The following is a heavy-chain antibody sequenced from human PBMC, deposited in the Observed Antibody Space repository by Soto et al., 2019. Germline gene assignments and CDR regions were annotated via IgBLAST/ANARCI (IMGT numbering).Heavy chain of an antibody. CDR1: GDSVSSATAT. CDR3: ARDSSGFHWYFDL. J-gene: IGHJ2*01. V-gene: IGHV6-1*02. CDR2: TYYRSKWYN. Sequence: QVQLQQSGPGLVKPSQTLSLICAISGDSVSSATATWSWIRQSPSRGLEWLGRTYYRSKWYNDYAVSVNSRTPXTXDXXKTQLSLQLSSVTAEDTAVYVCARDSSGFHWYFDLWGRGPLVTVSS. D-gene: IGHD6-19*01.